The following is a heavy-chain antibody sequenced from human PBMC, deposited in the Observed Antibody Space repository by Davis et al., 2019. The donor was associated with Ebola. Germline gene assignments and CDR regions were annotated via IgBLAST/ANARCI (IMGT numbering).Heavy chain of an antibody. CDR2: INAGNGNT. J-gene: IGHJ6*02. CDR3: ARVIGHYDFWSGSISDYGLDV. V-gene: IGHV1-3*01. D-gene: IGHD3-3*01. CDR1: GYTFTSYS. Sequence: AASVKVSCKASGYTFTSYSMHWVRQAPGQRLEWMGWINAGNGNTKYSQKFQGRVTITRDTSASTAYMELSSLRSEDTAVYYCARVIGHYDFWSGSISDYGLDVWGQGTTVTVSS.